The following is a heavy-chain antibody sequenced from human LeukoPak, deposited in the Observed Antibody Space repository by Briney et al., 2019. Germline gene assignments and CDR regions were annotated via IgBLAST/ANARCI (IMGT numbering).Heavy chain of an antibody. J-gene: IGHJ6*02. CDR1: GYSFTSYW. Sequence: GAPLKISCKGSGYSFTSYWIGWVRQMPGKGLELRGINNPGDADTSYCPSFQGQVTISADKSICSAYLQWSSVKASDTAMYYCARFSITMVRGVIRYDYGMDGWGQGTMVT. CDR3: ARFSITMVRGVIRYDYGMDG. V-gene: IGHV5-51*01. D-gene: IGHD3-10*01. CDR2: NNPGDADT.